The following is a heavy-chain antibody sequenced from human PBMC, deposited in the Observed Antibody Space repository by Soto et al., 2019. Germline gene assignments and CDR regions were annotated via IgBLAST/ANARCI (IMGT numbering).Heavy chain of an antibody. V-gene: IGHV4-39*01. J-gene: IGHJ5*02. CDR1: GGSISSSSYY. CDR3: ARVKYSNSLGYWFDP. D-gene: IGHD6-6*01. CDR2: IYYSGST. Sequence: SETLSLTCTVSGGSISSSSYYWGWIRQPPGKGLEWIGSIYYSGSTYYNPSLKSRVTISVDKSKNQFSLKLSSVTAADTAVYYCARVKYSNSLGYWFDPWGQGTLVTVSS.